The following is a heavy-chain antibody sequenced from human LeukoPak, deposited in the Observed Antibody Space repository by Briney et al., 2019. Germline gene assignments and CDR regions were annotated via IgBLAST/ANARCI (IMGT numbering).Heavy chain of an antibody. Sequence: SGGSLRLSCAASGFTFSSSAMSWVRQAPGKGLEWVSAISGSGDSTYYADSVKGRFTISRDNSKNTLYLQMNSLRAEDTAVYYCANWDIVVVVAATGDAFDIWGQGTMVTVSS. J-gene: IGHJ3*02. CDR1: GFTFSSSA. D-gene: IGHD2-15*01. CDR3: ANWDIVVVVAATGDAFDI. V-gene: IGHV3-23*01. CDR2: ISGSGDST.